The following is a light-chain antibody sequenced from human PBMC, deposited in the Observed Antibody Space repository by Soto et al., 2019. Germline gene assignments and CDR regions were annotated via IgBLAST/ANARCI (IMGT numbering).Light chain of an antibody. CDR3: QQYGSSPLTYT. Sequence: EIVLTQSPGTLSLSPGERATLSCRASQSVSSSYLAWYQQKPGQAPRLLIYGASSRATGIPDRFSGSGSGTDFTLTISRLEPEDVAVYYCQQYGSSPLTYTFGQGTKLEIK. CDR2: GAS. CDR1: QSVSSSY. V-gene: IGKV3-20*01. J-gene: IGKJ2*01.